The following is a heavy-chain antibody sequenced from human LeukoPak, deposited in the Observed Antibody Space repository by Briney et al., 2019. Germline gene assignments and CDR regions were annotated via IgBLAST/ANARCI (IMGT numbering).Heavy chain of an antibody. Sequence: ASVKVSCKASGYTFTNYYMHWVRQAPGQGLEWMGIINPSAGSTTYAQKFQGRVTLTRDTSTSTVYMELSNLRSEDTAMYYCARDGLDYYDSSGYCRYFDYWGQGSLVTVSS. CDR2: INPSAGST. V-gene: IGHV1-46*01. CDR1: GYTFTNYY. D-gene: IGHD3-22*01. CDR3: ARDGLDYYDSSGYCRYFDY. J-gene: IGHJ4*02.